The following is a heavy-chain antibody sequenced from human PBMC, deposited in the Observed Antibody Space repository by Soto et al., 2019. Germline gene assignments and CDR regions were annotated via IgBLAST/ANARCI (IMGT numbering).Heavy chain of an antibody. Sequence: EASVKVSCKASGYTFTSYGISWVRQAPGQGLEWMGWISAYNGNTSYAQKLQGRVTMTTDTSTSTAYMELRSLRSDDTAVYYCARDAIHVDYYGSGSYHLDYYYYGMDVWGQGTTVTVSS. CDR3: ARDAIHVDYYGSGSYHLDYYYYGMDV. J-gene: IGHJ6*02. CDR1: GYTFTSYG. D-gene: IGHD3-10*01. CDR2: ISAYNGNT. V-gene: IGHV1-18*01.